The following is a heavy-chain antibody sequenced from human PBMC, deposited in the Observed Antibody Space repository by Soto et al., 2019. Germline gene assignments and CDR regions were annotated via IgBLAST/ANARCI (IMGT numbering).Heavy chain of an antibody. CDR2: IKSKTDGGTT. J-gene: IGHJ6*02. V-gene: IGHV3-15*07. Sequence: GGSLRLSCAASGFTFSNAWMNWVRQAPGKGLEWVGRIKSKTDGGTTDYAAPVKGRFTISRDDSKNTLYLQMNSLKTEDTAVYYCTTDLPPYCGGDCQGSYGMDVWGQGTTVTVSS. CDR1: GFTFSNAW. D-gene: IGHD2-21*02. CDR3: TTDLPPYCGGDCQGSYGMDV.